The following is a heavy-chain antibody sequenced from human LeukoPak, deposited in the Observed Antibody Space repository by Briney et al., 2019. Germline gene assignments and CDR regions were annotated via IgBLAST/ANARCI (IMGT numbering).Heavy chain of an antibody. J-gene: IGHJ4*02. CDR1: GFTFSGYY. Sequence: ASVKVSCKASGFTFSGYYMHWVRQAPGQGLEWMGWINPNSGDTSFALKFQGRVTMTTDTSFSTAYMELSRLRSDDTAVYYCARSYHRITMVRGVPGPYWGQGTLVTVSS. V-gene: IGHV1-2*02. CDR3: ARSYHRITMVRGVPGPY. CDR2: INPNSGDT. D-gene: IGHD3-10*01.